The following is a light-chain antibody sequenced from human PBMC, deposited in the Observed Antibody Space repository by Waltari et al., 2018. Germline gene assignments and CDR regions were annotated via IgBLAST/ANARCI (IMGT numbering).Light chain of an antibody. CDR1: KLGGKY. CDR2: QDN. V-gene: IGLV3-1*01. CDR3: QTWDSGSLV. J-gene: IGLJ2*01. Sequence: SYELIQPPSVSVSPGQPASITCSGDKLGGKYLCWYRQRPGQSPVVVIYQDNKRPSGIPERLSGSNSGNTATLTISGTQAVDEGDYYCQTWDSGSLVFGGGTKLTVL.